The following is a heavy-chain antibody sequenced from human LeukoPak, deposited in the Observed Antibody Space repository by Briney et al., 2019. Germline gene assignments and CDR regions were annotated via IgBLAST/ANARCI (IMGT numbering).Heavy chain of an antibody. J-gene: IGHJ4*02. D-gene: IGHD4-17*01. Sequence: GGSLRLSCAASGFIFDDYAMHWVRQAPGKGLEWVSGVSWNSGSLGYADSVKGRFTISRGNAKNSLYLQMNSLRAEDTVLYYCAKDIRSFYGDYSGYFDCWGQGTLVTVSS. CDR3: AKDIRSFYGDYSGYFDC. CDR2: VSWNSGSL. V-gene: IGHV3-9*01. CDR1: GFIFDDYA.